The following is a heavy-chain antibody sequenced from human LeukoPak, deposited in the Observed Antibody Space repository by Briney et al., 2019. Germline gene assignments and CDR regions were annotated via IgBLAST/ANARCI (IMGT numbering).Heavy chain of an antibody. J-gene: IGHJ4*02. CDR3: AREWVPGTACFDY. CDR1: GGSISSGGYY. Sequence: SQTLSLTCTVSGGSISSGGYYWSWIRQPPGKGLEWIGYIYHSGSTYYNPSLKSRVTISVDRSKNQFSLKLSSVTAADTAVYYCAREWVPGTACFDYWGQGTLVTVSS. D-gene: IGHD1-7*01. V-gene: IGHV4-30-2*01. CDR2: IYHSGST.